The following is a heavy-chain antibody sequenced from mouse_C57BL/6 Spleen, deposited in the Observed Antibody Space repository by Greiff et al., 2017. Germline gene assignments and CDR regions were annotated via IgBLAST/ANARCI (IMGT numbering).Heavy chain of an antibody. CDR3: AREGSYEAMDY. Sequence: EVKLQESGPGLVKPSQSLSLTCSVTGYSITSGYYWNWIRQFPGNKLEWMGYISYDGSNNYNPSLKNRISITRDTSKNQFFLKLNSVTTEDTATYYCAREGSYEAMDYWGQGTSVTVSS. V-gene: IGHV3-6*01. D-gene: IGHD1-1*02. CDR1: GYSITSGYY. J-gene: IGHJ4*01. CDR2: ISYDGSN.